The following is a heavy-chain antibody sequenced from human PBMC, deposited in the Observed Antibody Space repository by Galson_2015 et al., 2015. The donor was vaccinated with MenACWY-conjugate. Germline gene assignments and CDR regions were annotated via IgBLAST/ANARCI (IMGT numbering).Heavy chain of an antibody. D-gene: IGHD1-26*01. V-gene: IGHV5-51*01. CDR1: GYNFLTYW. J-gene: IGHJ6*02. CDR2: ISPIDSKT. CDR3: ARHPPGGRGMDV. Sequence: QSGAEVIKPGESLKISCKGSGYNFLTYWIGWVRQVPGKGLEWVGLISPIDSKTRYSPAFEGRVTISADNSITTAYLQWNSLQASDTAMYYCARHPPGGRGMDVWGQGTTVTVSS.